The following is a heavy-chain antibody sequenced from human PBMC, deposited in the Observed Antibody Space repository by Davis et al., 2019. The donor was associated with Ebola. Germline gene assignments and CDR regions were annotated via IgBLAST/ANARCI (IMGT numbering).Heavy chain of an antibody. CDR2: IKQDGSEM. CDR3: ARGNGSVAVYYFDY. J-gene: IGHJ4*02. Sequence: GESLKISCAASGFTFSSYWMSWVRQAPGKGPEWVANIKQDGSEMYYVDSVKGRFTISRDNAKNSLYLQMNSLRAEDMAVYYCARGNGSVAVYYFDYWGQGTLVTVSS. CDR1: GFTFSSYW. V-gene: IGHV3-7*01. D-gene: IGHD3-10*01.